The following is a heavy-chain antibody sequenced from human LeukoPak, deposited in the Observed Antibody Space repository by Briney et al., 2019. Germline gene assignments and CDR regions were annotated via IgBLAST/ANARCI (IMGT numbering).Heavy chain of an antibody. CDR1: GSTFSRYW. CDR2: IKQDGSEK. V-gene: IGHV3-7*01. D-gene: IGHD3/OR15-3a*01. CDR3: ARAVKDSVAFDI. J-gene: IGHJ3*02. Sequence: GGSLRLSCVASGSTFSRYWMSWVRQAPGKGLEWVANIKQDGSEKYYVDSVKGRFTISRDNAKNSLYLQMNSLRAEDTAVYYCARAVKDSVAFDIWGQGTMVTVSS.